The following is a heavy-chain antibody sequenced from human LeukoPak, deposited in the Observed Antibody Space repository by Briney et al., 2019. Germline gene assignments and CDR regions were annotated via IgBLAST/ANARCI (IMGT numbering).Heavy chain of an antibody. Sequence: SETLSLTCTVSGGSISSYYWSWIRQPPGKGLEWIGYIYYSGSTNYNPSLKSRVTISVDTSKNQFSLKLSSVTAAGTAVYYCASSATLDGYFDYWGQGTLVTVSS. J-gene: IGHJ4*02. CDR2: IYYSGST. CDR1: GGSISSYY. D-gene: IGHD6-25*01. CDR3: ASSATLDGYFDY. V-gene: IGHV4-59*01.